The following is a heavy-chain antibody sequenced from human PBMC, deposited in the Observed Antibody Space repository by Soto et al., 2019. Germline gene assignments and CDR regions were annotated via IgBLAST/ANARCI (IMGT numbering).Heavy chain of an antibody. CDR1: GFTLSNFA. V-gene: IGHV3-23*01. CDR2: MRGSGGST. CDR3: ANPVEYSDFDY. J-gene: IGHJ4*02. D-gene: IGHD4-4*01. Sequence: QAGGSLRLSCAASGFTLSNFAMSWVRPAPGKGLEWVSGMRGSGGSTNYADSMKGRFIISRDGSKNTLYLQMNTLTVEDTAVYYCANPVEYSDFDYWGQGTQVTVSS.